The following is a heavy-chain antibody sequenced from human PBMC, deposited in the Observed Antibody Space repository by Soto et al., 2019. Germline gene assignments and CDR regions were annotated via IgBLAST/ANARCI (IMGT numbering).Heavy chain of an antibody. V-gene: IGHV3-7*03. J-gene: IGHJ4*02. CDR1: GFTFRSYW. CDR3: ATVPPRNYYDNNGPMVN. D-gene: IGHD3-22*01. Sequence: PEGSLRLSCAASGFTFRSYWMTWVRQAPGKGLEWVANIHRDGSEKYYVDSVKGRCTISRDNARNTLYLPMTGLKAEDTAVYYCATVPPRNYYDNNGPMVNWGQGTLVTVSS. CDR2: IHRDGSEK.